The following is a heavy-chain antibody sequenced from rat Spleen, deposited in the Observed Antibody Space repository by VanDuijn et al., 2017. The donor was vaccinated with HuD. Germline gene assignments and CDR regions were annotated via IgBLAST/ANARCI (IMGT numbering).Heavy chain of an antibody. CDR3: AREAGIPFHYFDY. CDR1: GFIFRNYD. D-gene: IGHD1-4*01. Sequence: EVRLVESGGGLMQPGRSLKLSCAASGFIFRNYDMVWVRQAPTKGLEWVAAISPSGGTTYYRDSVKGRFTVSRDNAKSTLYLQMDSLRSEDTATYYCAREAGIPFHYFDYWGQGVMVTVSS. V-gene: IGHV5-25*01. J-gene: IGHJ2*01. CDR2: ISPSGGTT.